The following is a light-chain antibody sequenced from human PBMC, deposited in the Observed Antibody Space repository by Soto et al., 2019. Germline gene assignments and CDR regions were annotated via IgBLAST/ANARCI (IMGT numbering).Light chain of an antibody. Sequence: QSALTQPASVSGSPGQSITISCTGTSSDVGGYNYVSWYQQHPGKAPKLMIYDVSNRPSGVSNRSSGSKSGNTASLTISGLQAEAEADYYCSSYTSSSTVVFGGGTKLTVL. CDR1: SSDVGGYNY. V-gene: IGLV2-14*01. CDR2: DVS. J-gene: IGLJ2*01. CDR3: SSYTSSSTVV.